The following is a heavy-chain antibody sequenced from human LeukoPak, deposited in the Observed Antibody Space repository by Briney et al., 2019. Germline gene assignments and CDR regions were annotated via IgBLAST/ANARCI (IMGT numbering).Heavy chain of an antibody. CDR1: GGTFSSYA. CDR3: ASSSSATGDASDI. CDR2: IIPISGTA. V-gene: IGHV1-69*06. D-gene: IGHD1-1*01. Sequence: SVKVSCKASGGTFSSYAISWVRQAPGQGLEWMGGIIPISGTANYAQKFQGRVTITADKSTSTAYMELSSLRSEDTAVYFCASSSSATGDASDIWGQGTMVTVSS. J-gene: IGHJ3*02.